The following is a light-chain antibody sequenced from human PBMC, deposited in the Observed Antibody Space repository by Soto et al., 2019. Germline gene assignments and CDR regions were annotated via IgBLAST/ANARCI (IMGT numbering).Light chain of an antibody. V-gene: IGKV1-16*02. CDR2: AAS. CDR3: QQYNSYPLT. CDR1: QGINNY. J-gene: IGKJ5*01. Sequence: DIQMTQSPSSLSASIGDRVTITCRASQGINNYLAWFQQKPGRAPQSLIYAASSLQSGVPSNFSGSGSGTDFTLTIDSLQPEDFATYYCQQYNSYPLTFGQGTRLEIK.